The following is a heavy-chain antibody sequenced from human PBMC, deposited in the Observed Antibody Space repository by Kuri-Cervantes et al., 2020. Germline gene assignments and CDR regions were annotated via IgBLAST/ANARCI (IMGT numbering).Heavy chain of an antibody. CDR1: GGSSSGYY. CDR2: INLSGST. CDR3: ARELGVERLDP. V-gene: IGHV4-34*01. D-gene: IGHD3-10*01. J-gene: IGHJ5*02. Sequence: GSLRLSCAVYGGSSSGYYWSWIRQPPGKGLEWIGEINLSGSTNYNPSLKSRVTISVDKSENQFSLRVSSLTAADTAVYYCARELGVERLDPWGQGSLVTVSS.